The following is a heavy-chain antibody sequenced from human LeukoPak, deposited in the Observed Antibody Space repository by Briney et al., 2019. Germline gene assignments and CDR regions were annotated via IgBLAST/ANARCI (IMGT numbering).Heavy chain of an antibody. Sequence: GESLQISCQGSGSIFTGYWIGWVRQLPGKGLEWMGIIYPGDSDTRYSPSFQGQVTISADKSISTAYLQWSNLKASDTAMYYCARRSTPPYYYDSSGYLGAFDIWGQGTMVTVSS. CDR3: ARRSTPPYYYDSSGYLGAFDI. D-gene: IGHD3-22*01. CDR2: IYPGDSDT. J-gene: IGHJ3*02. CDR1: GSIFTGYW. V-gene: IGHV5-51*01.